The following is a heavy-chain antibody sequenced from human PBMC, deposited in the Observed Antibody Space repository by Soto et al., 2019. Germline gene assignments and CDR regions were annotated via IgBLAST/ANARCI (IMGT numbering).Heavy chain of an antibody. CDR2: INAGNGNR. J-gene: IGHJ6*02. CDR3: ARDTAPSDV. Sequence: EASVKVSCKASGYTFTSYAMHWVRQAPGQRLEWMGWINAGNGNRKYSQKFQGRVTITRDTSASIAYMELSSLRSEDTAVYYCARDTAPSDVGGQGTTVTVSS. CDR1: GYTFTSYA. V-gene: IGHV1-3*01. D-gene: IGHD4-17*01.